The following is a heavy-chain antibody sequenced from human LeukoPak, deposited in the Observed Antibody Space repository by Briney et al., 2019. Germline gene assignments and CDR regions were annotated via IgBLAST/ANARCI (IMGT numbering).Heavy chain of an antibody. CDR3: ASNPRGYCSSTSCLPYYYMDV. CDR1: GCSTSSGYY. CDR2: IYYSGST. V-gene: IGHV4-61*05. D-gene: IGHD2-2*01. J-gene: IGHJ6*03. Sequence: SETLSLTCTVSGCSTSSGYYWGWIRQAPGKGLEWIGYIYYSGSTNYNPSLKSRVTISVDTSKNQFSLKLSSVTAADTAVYYCASNPRGYCSSTSCLPYYYMDVWGKGTTVTVSS.